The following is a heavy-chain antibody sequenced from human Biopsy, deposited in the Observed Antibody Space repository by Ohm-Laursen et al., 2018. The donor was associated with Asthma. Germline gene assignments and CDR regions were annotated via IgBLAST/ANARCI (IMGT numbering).Heavy chain of an antibody. V-gene: IGHV1-69*01. D-gene: IGHD2-2*01. CDR1: GGTFNTYV. Sequence: SSVKVSCKSLGGTFNTYVIGWVRQAPGQGLEWLGGINSVFGTTTYPQKFQDRVTITADDSTSTVYMELSSLRSEDTAVYYCARKAGSCISRTCYSLDFWGQGTLVTASS. CDR2: INSVFGTT. J-gene: IGHJ4*02. CDR3: ARKAGSCISRTCYSLDF.